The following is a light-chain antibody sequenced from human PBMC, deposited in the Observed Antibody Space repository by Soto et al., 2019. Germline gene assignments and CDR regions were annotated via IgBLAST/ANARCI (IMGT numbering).Light chain of an antibody. CDR1: SSDVGGYNY. CDR3: SSYAGSNNLV. CDR2: EVS. Sequence: QSVLTQPPSASGSPGQSVTISCTGTSSDVGGYNYVSWYQQHPGKAPKLMIYEVSKRPSGVPDRFSGSKSGNTASLTVSGLQAEDVAHYYCSSYAGSNNLVFGGGTMVTVL. V-gene: IGLV2-8*01. J-gene: IGLJ2*01.